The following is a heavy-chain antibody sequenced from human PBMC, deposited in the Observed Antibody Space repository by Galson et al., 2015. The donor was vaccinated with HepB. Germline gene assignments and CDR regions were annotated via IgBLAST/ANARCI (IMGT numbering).Heavy chain of an antibody. V-gene: IGHV6-1*01. D-gene: IGHD3-16*01. CDR3: ARQLVWGITYFDY. Sequence: CAISGDSVSSNSAAWNWIRQSPSRGLEWLGRTYYRSKWYNDYAISVKSRMTINPDTSNNQFSLQLNSVTPEDTAVYYCARQLVWGITYFDYWGQGTLVTVSS. CDR2: TYYRSKWYN. CDR1: GDSVSSNSAA. J-gene: IGHJ4*02.